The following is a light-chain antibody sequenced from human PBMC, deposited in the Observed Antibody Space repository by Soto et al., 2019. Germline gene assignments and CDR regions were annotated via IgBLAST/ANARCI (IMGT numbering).Light chain of an antibody. CDR1: SSNIGGNT. J-gene: IGLJ2*01. Sequence: QSVLTQPPSVSGTPGQRVTISCSGVSSNIGGNTVNWYQQLPGTAPKLLIYSNNQRPSGVPDRFSGSKSGTSASLAISGLQSEDEADYYCAAWDDSLTGVVFGGGTKLTVL. CDR3: AAWDDSLTGVV. V-gene: IGLV1-44*01. CDR2: SNN.